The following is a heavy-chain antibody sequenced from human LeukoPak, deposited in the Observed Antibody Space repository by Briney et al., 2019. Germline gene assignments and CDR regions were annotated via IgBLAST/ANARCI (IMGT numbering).Heavy chain of an antibody. CDR2: IHYSGST. Sequence: SETLSLTCTVSGGSVSSGSYYWSWIRQPPGKGLEWIGYIHYSGSTNYNPSLKSRVTISVDTSKNQFSLKLSSVTAADTAVYYCARGNLYYYDSSGYYFKFDYWGQGTLVTVSS. D-gene: IGHD3-22*01. V-gene: IGHV4-61*01. CDR3: ARGNLYYYDSSGYYFKFDY. CDR1: GGSVSSGSYY. J-gene: IGHJ4*02.